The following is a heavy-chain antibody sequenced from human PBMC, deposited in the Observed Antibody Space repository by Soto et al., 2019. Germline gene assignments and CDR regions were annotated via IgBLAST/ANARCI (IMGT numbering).Heavy chain of an antibody. J-gene: IGHJ4*02. CDR2: LSGSGVSA. Sequence: PGGSLRLSCAASGFTFSSYAMNWVRQAPGKGLEWVSALSGSGVSAYYADSVKGRFTTSRDNPKNTLYLQMSSLRAEDTAVYYCAKASSAVVPAAFFDYWGQGTLVTVSS. V-gene: IGHV3-23*01. CDR1: GFTFSSYA. CDR3: AKASSAVVPAAFFDY. D-gene: IGHD2-2*01.